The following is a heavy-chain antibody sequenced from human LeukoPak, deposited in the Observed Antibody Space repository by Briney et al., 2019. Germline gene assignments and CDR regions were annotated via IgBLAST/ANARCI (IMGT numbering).Heavy chain of an antibody. CDR2: INTNTGNP. CDR1: GYTFSNYY. J-gene: IGHJ5*02. CDR3: ARGTWGVSFDP. Sequence: ASVKVSCKASGYTFSNYYMNWVRQAPGQGLEWMGWINTNTGNPTYAQGFTGRFVFSLDTSVSTAYLQISSLKAEDTALYFCARGTWGVSFDPWGQGSLVTVSS. D-gene: IGHD3-16*01. V-gene: IGHV7-4-1*02.